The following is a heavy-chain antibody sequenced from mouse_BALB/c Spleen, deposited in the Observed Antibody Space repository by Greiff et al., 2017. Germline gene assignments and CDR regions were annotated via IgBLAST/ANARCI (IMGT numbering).Heavy chain of an antibody. CDR3: ARDIGEYGNSFFAY. J-gene: IGHJ3*01. D-gene: IGHD2-10*02. V-gene: IGHV7-3*02. CDR1: GFTFTDYY. CDR2: IRNKANGYTT. Sequence: EVKLMESGGGLVQPGGSLRLSCATSGFTFTDYYMSWVRQPPGKALEWLGFIRNKANGYTTEYSASVKGRFTISRDNSQSILYLQMNTLRAEDSATYYCARDIGEYGNSFFAYWGQGTLVTVSA.